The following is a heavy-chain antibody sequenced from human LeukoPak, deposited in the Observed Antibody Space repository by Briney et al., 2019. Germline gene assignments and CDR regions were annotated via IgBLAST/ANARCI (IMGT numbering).Heavy chain of an antibody. CDR3: AIHCSSTSCYLALYYYYGMDV. D-gene: IGHD2-2*01. J-gene: IGHJ6*02. V-gene: IGHV3-53*01. CDR1: GFTVSSNY. CDR2: IYSGGST. Sequence: GGSLRLSCAASGFTVSSNYMSCVRQAPGKGLEWVSVIYSGGSTYYADSVKGRFTISRDNSKNTLYLQMNSLRAEDTAVYYCAIHCSSTSCYLALYYYYGMDVWGQGTTVTVSS.